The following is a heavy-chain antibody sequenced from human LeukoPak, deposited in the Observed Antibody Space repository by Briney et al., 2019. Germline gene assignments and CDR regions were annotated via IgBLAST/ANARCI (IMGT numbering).Heavy chain of an antibody. CDR1: GFSLSTSGVG. CDR3: AHRPHYSGPGSYSFQH. Sequence: SGPTLVNPTQTLTLTCTFSGFSLSTSGVGVGWIRQPPGKALEWLAFIFWDDDKRYSPSLKSRLTITKDTSKNQVVLTMTNLDPVDTATYYCAHRPHYSGPGSYSFQHWGQGTLVTVSS. J-gene: IGHJ1*01. V-gene: IGHV2-5*02. CDR2: IFWDDDK. D-gene: IGHD3-10*01.